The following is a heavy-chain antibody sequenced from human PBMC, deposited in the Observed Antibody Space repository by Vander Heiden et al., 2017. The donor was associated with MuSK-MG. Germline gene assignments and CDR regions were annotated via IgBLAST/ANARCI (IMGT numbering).Heavy chain of an antibody. J-gene: IGHJ4*02. D-gene: IGHD5-18*01. CDR3: ARDFGGSGYSYKDY. CDR1: GFTFSNYA. CDR2: VNPSGHVT. Sequence: EVQLLESGGGLVQPGGSLRLSCEASGFTFSNYAMSWVRQSPAKGLEWLSTVNPSGHVTFYEDSVRGRLTISRDNSKNTLYLQMNSLSGEDTAIYYGARDFGGSGYSYKDYWGQGTLVTVSS. V-gene: IGHV3-23*01.